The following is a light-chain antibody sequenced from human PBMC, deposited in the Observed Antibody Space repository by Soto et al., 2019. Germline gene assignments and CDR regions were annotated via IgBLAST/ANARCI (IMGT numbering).Light chain of an antibody. V-gene: IGKV1-39*01. Sequence: DIQMTQSPSSLSASVRDRVTITCRASQSISSYVNWYQQIPGKAPKLLIYAASSLLSGVPSRFSGSGSGTDFTLTTNSLQPEDFATYYCQQSYGTLTWTFGQGTKVDIK. CDR3: QQSYGTLTWT. CDR1: QSISSY. J-gene: IGKJ1*01. CDR2: AAS.